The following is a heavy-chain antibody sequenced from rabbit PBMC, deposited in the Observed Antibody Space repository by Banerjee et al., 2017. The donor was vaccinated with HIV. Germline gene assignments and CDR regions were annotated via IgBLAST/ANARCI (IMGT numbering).Heavy chain of an antibody. Sequence: QEQLVESGGGLVQPGGSLKLSCKASGFDFSSYGVSWVRQAPGKGLEWIGYIDPLFGSTYYANWVNGRFTISRHNAQNTLFLQLNSLTAADTATYFCVREVAARFSWWGPGTLVTVS. CDR3: VREVAARFSW. CDR1: GFDFSSYG. J-gene: IGHJ6*01. V-gene: IGHV1S47*01. CDR2: IDPLFGST. D-gene: IGHD4-1*01.